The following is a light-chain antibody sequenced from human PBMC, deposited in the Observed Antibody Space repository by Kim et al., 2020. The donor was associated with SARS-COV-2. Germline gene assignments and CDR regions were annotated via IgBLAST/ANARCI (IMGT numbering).Light chain of an antibody. Sequence: VAPGERATLSCRASQSVSSNLAWYQQKPGQAPRLLIYGASTRATGIPARFSGSGSGTEFTLTISSLQSEDFAVYYCQQYHNWPPGAFGRGTKLEI. V-gene: IGKV3-15*01. CDR1: QSVSSN. CDR3: QQYHNWPPGA. J-gene: IGKJ2*01. CDR2: GAS.